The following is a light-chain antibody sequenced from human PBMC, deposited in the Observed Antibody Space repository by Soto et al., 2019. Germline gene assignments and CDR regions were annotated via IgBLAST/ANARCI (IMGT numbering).Light chain of an antibody. V-gene: IGKV1-12*01. CDR3: QQASAFPRT. J-gene: IGKJ1*01. CDR1: QGIGIW. CDR2: AAS. Sequence: DIPMTQSPSSLSASVGDRVTITCRASQGIGIWLAWYQHKPGKAPNLLIYAASTLQRGFPSKFSGSGSGTDFSLTISSLQPEDFATYYCQQASAFPRTFGQGTKVEMK.